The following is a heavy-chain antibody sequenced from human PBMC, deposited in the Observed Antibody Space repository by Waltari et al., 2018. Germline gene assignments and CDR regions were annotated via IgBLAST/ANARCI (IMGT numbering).Heavy chain of an antibody. CDR1: GFTFSSYG. D-gene: IGHD3-10*01. V-gene: IGHV3-30*18. J-gene: IGHJ4*02. CDR3: AKVSGSIRDRRGSPPGDY. CDR2: IAYDGSNK. Sequence: QVHLVESGGGVVQPGRSLRLSCAASGFTFSSYGMHWVRQAPGKGLEWVALIAYDGSNKYYADSVEGRFTISRDNSKNTLYLQMSSLRAEDTAVYYCAKVSGSIRDRRGSPPGDYWGQGTLVTVSS.